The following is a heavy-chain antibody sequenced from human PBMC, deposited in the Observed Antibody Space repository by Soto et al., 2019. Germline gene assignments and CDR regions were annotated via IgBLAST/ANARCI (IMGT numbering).Heavy chain of an antibody. CDR2: INPYNGNT. J-gene: IGHJ4*02. V-gene: IGHV1-18*01. CDR1: GYTFNTYG. Sequence: ASVKVSCKASGYTFNTYGITWVRRAPGQGLEWMGWINPYNGNTKFAQKLQDRVTMTTATSTSTAYVELASLRSDDTAVYYCARGCIAVTTHLCYWGQGTLVTVSS. CDR3: ARGCIAVTTHLCY. D-gene: IGHD4-17*01.